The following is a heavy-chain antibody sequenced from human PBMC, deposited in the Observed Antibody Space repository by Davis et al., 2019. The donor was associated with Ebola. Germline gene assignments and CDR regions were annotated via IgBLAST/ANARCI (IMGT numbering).Heavy chain of an antibody. CDR3: AKLGQGQRIDS. CDR1: GFTFSSYW. D-gene: IGHD6-25*01. V-gene: IGHV3-23*01. CDR2: ITDTGGRT. J-gene: IGHJ4*02. Sequence: GESLKISCAASGFTFSSYWMSWVRQAPGKGLEWVAAITDTGGRTHYADSVKGRFTISRDNPNNMLYLQMNSLRAEDTAVYYCAKLGQGQRIDSWGQGTLVTVSS.